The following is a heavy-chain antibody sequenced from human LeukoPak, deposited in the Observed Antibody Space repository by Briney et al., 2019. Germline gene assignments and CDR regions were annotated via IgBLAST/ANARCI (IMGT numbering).Heavy chain of an antibody. CDR3: ARDRLTSGSYFFDY. J-gene: IGHJ4*02. V-gene: IGHV3-48*01. Sequence: GGSLRLSCAASAFTFSDYSMNWVRQAPGKGLEWISYISGRSSTIYYADSVRGRFTISRDNAKNSMYLQMNSLRAEDTAVYYCARDRLTSGSYFFDYEGQGTLVTVSA. D-gene: IGHD1-26*01. CDR2: ISGRSSTI. CDR1: AFTFSDYS.